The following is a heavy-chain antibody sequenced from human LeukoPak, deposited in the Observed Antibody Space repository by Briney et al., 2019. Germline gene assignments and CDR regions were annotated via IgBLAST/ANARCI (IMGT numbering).Heavy chain of an antibody. CDR2: IYYTGST. CDR3: ARRGDYGRSFDY. J-gene: IGHJ4*02. V-gene: IGHV4-39*01. Sequence: SETLSLTCTVSGGSISSSSYYWGWIRQPPGKGLEWIGSIYYTGSTYYNPSLKSRVTISEDTSKNQSSLRLTSVTVADTAVYYCARRGDYGRSFDYWGQGTLVTVSS. D-gene: IGHD4-17*01. CDR1: GGSISSSSYY.